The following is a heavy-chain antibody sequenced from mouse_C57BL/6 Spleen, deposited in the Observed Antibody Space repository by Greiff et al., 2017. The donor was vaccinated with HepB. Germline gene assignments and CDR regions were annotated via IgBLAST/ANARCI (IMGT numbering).Heavy chain of an antibody. CDR1: GYTFTSYW. CDR2: IYPGNSDT. CDR3: TTTVVDYYAMDY. Sequence: EVQLQQSGTVLARPGASVKMSCKTSGYTFTSYWMHWVKQRPGQGLEWIGAIYPGNSDTSYNQKFKGKAKLTAVTSASTAYMELSSLTNEDSAVYYCTTTVVDYYAMDYWGQGTSVTVSS. V-gene: IGHV1-5*01. J-gene: IGHJ4*01. D-gene: IGHD1-1*01.